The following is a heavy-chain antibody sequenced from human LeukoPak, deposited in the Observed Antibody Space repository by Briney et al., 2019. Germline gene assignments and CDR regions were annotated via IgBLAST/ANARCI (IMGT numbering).Heavy chain of an antibody. J-gene: IGHJ4*02. V-gene: IGHV3-11*01. CDR1: GLTFSDYY. CDR3: AGGSYDILTGYPKQIDY. Sequence: PGGSLRLSCGVSGLTFSDYYMSWIRQAPGKGLELVSYISTRGTVSYSADSVRGRFTISRDDARNSLFLQMNSLRTEDTAVYFCAGGSYDILTGYPKQIDYRGQGTPVTVSS. CDR2: ISTRGTVS. D-gene: IGHD3-9*01.